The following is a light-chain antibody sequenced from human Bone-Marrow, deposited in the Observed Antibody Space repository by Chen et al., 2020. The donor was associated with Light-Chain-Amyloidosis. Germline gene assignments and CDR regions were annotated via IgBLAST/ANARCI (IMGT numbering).Light chain of an antibody. Sequence: QSALTQPPSASGSLGQSVTISCAGTSGDLGGYDFVSWYQQHPGKAPKLMIHEGTKRPSGVPSRFSGSKAGNTASLTISGLQAEDEADYYCWSYGGSNRFVFGTGTKVTVL. CDR2: EGT. CDR3: WSYGGSNRFV. CDR1: SGDLGGYDF. J-gene: IGLJ1*01. V-gene: IGLV2-8*01.